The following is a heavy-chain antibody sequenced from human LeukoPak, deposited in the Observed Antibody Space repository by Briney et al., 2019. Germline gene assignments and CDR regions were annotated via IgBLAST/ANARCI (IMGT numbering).Heavy chain of an antibody. J-gene: IGHJ4*02. CDR3: AKEHYDFWSGYF. D-gene: IGHD3-3*01. V-gene: IGHV3-30*18. CDR2: IPYDGSNK. Sequence: GGSLRLSCAAPGFTFSSYGMHWVRQAPGKGLEWVAVIPYDGSNKYYADSVKGRFTISRDNSKNTLYLQMNSLRAEDTAVYYCAKEHYDFWSGYFWGQGTLVTVSS. CDR1: GFTFSSYG.